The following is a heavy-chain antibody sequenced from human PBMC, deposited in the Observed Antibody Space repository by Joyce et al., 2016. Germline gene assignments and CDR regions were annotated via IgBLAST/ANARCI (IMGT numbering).Heavy chain of an antibody. CDR3: TRAHYYDTNGYFPVDY. V-gene: IGHV3-74*01. CDR2: INGDGTST. J-gene: IGHJ4*02. Sequence: EVQLVESGGGLVQPGGSQRLSCAGSGFTFRSYWMHWVRQAPGKGLVWIARINGDGTSTNYADAVKGRFTVSRDNAKNTLYLQMNSLRAEDTAVYYCTRAHYYDTNGYFPVDYWGQGTLLTVSS. D-gene: IGHD3-22*01. CDR1: GFTFRSYW.